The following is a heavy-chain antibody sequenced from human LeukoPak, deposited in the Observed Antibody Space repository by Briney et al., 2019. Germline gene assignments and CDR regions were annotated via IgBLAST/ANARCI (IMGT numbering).Heavy chain of an antibody. V-gene: IGHV4-34*01. J-gene: IGHJ4*02. Sequence: PSETLSLTCAVYGGSFSGYYWSWIRQPPGKGLEWIGEINHSGSANYNPSLKSRVTISVDTSKNQFSLKLSSVTAADTAVYYCARGYTQGDCSSTSCYRTWIQLWLRPDYFDYWGQGTLVTVSS. CDR3: ARGYTQGDCSSTSCYRTWIQLWLRPDYFDY. CDR2: INHSGSA. D-gene: IGHD2-2*02. CDR1: GGSFSGYY.